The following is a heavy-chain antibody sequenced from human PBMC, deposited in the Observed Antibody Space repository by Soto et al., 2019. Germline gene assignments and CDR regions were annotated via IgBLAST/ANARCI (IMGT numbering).Heavy chain of an antibody. Sequence: EVQLVESGGGLVQPGGSLRLSCAASGFTFSSYWMSWVRQAPGKGLEWVANIKQDGSEKYYVDSVKGRFTISRDNAKNSLYLQMNSLRAEDTAVYYWARDRYSSRDPFDYWGQGTLVTVSS. J-gene: IGHJ4*02. CDR2: IKQDGSEK. CDR3: ARDRYSSRDPFDY. V-gene: IGHV3-7*01. D-gene: IGHD6-13*01. CDR1: GFTFSSYW.